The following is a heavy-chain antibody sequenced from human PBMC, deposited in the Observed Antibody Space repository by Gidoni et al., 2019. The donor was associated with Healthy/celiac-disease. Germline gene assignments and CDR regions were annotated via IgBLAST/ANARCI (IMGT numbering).Heavy chain of an antibody. V-gene: IGHV3-30-3*01. D-gene: IGHD3-10*01. CDR2: LSYDGSNK. Sequence: QVQLVESGGGVVQPGRSLRLSCAASGFTFSSYAMHWVSPAPGKGLEWVAVLSYDGSNKYYADSVKVRFTISRDNSKNTLYLQMNSLRAEDTAVYYCARGLQRITMVQALDYWGQGTLVTVSS. CDR3: ARGLQRITMVQALDY. J-gene: IGHJ4*02. CDR1: GFTFSSYA.